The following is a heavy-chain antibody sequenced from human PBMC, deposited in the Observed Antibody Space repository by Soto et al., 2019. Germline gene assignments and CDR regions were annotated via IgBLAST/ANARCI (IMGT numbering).Heavy chain of an antibody. CDR1: GFTFSTSE. CDR2: ISSSGSSI. D-gene: IGHD1-26*01. J-gene: IGHJ4*02. Sequence: AGGTLRLSCAASGFTFSTSEMNWVRQAPGKGLEWVSYISSSGSSIYYADSVKGRFTISRDNAKNSLYLQMSSLRAEDTAVYYCARQTGGCDLRSVDWWGQGTLVTVSS. CDR3: ARQTGGCDLRSVDW. V-gene: IGHV3-48*03.